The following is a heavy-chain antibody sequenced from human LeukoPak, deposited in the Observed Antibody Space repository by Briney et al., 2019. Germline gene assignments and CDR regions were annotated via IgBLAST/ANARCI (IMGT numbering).Heavy chain of an antibody. CDR3: ARWLLLPYHDAFDI. CDR1: GGSISSSGYY. V-gene: IGHV4-39*01. D-gene: IGHD3-22*01. Sequence: PSETLSLTCTVSGGSISSSGYYWGWIRQPPGKGLEWIGSIYYSGSTYYNPSLKSRVTIPVDTSKNQFSLKLSSVTAADTAVYYCARWLLLPYHDAFDIWGQGTMVTVSS. J-gene: IGHJ3*02. CDR2: IYYSGST.